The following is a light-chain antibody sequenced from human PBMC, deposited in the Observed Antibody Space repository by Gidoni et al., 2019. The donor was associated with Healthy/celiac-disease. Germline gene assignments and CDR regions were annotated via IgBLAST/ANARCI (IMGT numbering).Light chain of an antibody. Sequence: DIVMTKSPLSLPVTPGEPASISCRSSKSLLHSNGYNYLDWYRQKPGQSPQLLIYLGSNLASGVPDRFSGSGSGTDFTLKISRVEAEDVGVYYCMQALQTPAFXQXTKVEIK. CDR2: LGS. J-gene: IGKJ1*01. CDR1: KSLLHSNGYNY. V-gene: IGKV2-28*01. CDR3: MQALQTPA.